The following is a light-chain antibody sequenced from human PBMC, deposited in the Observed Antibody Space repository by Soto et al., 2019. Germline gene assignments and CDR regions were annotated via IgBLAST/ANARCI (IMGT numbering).Light chain of an antibody. J-gene: IGLJ1*01. CDR2: EVT. CDR3: CSYAGSDSYV. Sequence: QSALTQHASVSGSPGQSITVSCTGTSSDVGSYNLVSWYQQHPGKGPKLIIFEVTKRPSGVSNRFSGSKSGNTASLTISGLQAEDEADYYCCSYAGSDSYVFGTGTKLTVL. CDR1: SSDVGSYNL. V-gene: IGLV2-23*02.